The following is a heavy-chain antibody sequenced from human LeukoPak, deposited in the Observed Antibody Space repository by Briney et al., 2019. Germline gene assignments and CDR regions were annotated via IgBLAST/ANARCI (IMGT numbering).Heavy chain of an antibody. J-gene: IGHJ4*02. CDR3: ARSVTPTPHFDY. D-gene: IGHD4-23*01. V-gene: IGHV4-59*02. Sequence: SETLSLTCTVSSGSVSSHCWSWIRQSPGKGLEWIGYIHYSGSTSFKPPLKSRVTISLDMSKNQFSLNLTSMTAADTAVYYCARSVTPTPHFDYWGQGTLVAVSS. CDR2: IHYSGST. CDR1: SGSVSSHC.